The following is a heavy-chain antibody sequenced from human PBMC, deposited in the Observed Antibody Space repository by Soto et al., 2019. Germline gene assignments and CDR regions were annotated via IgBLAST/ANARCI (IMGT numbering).Heavy chain of an antibody. J-gene: IGHJ4*02. CDR3: ARPSNY. CDR2: INHSGST. CDR1: GGSFSGYY. V-gene: IGHV4-34*01. Sequence: SETLSLTCAVYGGSFSGYYWSWIRQPPGKGLEWIGEINHSGSTNYNPSLKSRVTISVDTSKNQFSLKLSSVTAADTAVYYCARPSNYWGQGTLVTVSS.